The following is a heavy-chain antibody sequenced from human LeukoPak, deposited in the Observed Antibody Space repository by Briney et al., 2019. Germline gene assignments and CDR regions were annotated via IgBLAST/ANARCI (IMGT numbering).Heavy chain of an antibody. CDR3: ARDYRSGYDTYYYYYGMDV. CDR1: GDSVSSNSAA. V-gene: IGHV6-1*01. CDR2: TYYRSKWYN. D-gene: IGHD5-12*01. J-gene: IGHJ6*04. Sequence: SQTLSLTCAISGDSVSSNSAAWNWIRQSPSRGLEWLGRTYYRSKWYNDYAVSVKSRITINPDTFKSQFSLQLNSVTPEDTAVYYCARDYRSGYDTYYYYYGMDVWGKGTTVTVSS.